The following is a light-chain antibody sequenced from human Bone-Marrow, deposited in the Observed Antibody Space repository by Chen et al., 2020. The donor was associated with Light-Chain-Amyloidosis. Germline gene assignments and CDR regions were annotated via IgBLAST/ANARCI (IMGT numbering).Light chain of an antibody. CDR2: DVM. V-gene: IGLV2-11*02. CDR1: SADVGGYDV. Sequence: QSALTQPRSASGSPGQAVHTASTGTSADVGGYDVVSWYRQYPVNAPKLIIYDVMKRPSGVPDRFAGSRSGNTASLTISGLHAADEAYYYGCSTAGISTRVFGGGTTLTVL. J-gene: IGLJ2*01. CDR3: CSTAGISTRV.